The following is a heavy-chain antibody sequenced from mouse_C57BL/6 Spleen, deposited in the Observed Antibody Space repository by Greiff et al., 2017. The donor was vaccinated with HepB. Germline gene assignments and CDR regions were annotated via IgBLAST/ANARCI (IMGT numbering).Heavy chain of an antibody. CDR3: ARFPATRYYAMDY. CDR1: GYSITSDY. J-gene: IGHJ4*01. D-gene: IGHD1-1*01. Sequence: EVMLVESGPGLAKPSQTLSLTCSVTGYSITSDYWNWIRKFPGNKLEYMGYISYSGSTYYNPSLKSRISITRDTSKNQYYLQLNSVTTEDTATYYCARFPATRYYAMDYWGQGTSVTVSS. V-gene: IGHV3-8*01. CDR2: ISYSGST.